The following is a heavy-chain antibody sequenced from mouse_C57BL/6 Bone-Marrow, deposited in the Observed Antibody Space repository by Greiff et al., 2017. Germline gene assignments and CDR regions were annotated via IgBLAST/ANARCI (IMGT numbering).Heavy chain of an antibody. CDR2: IDPSDSYT. D-gene: IGHD2-4*01. Sequence: QVQLQQPGAELVMPGASVKLSCKASGYTFTSYWMHWVQQRPGQGLEWIGEIDPSDSYTNYNQKFKGKSTLTVDKSSSSSYMQISSLTSEDSSVYYFARDYPYAMDYWGQGTSVTVSS. J-gene: IGHJ4*01. CDR3: ARDYPYAMDY. V-gene: IGHV1-69*01. CDR1: GYTFTSYW.